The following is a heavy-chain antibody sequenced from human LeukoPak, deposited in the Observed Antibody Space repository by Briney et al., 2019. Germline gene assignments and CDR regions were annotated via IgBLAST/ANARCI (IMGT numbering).Heavy chain of an antibody. J-gene: IGHJ4*02. CDR2: ISGDGTAR. Sequence: SGGSLRLSCAASGFTSSSYWMHWVRQVPGKGLVWVSRISGDGTARNYADSVKGRFTISRDNSKNTLYLQMNSLRAEDTAVYYCARDHQIVGATYFDYWGQGTLVTVSS. D-gene: IGHD1-26*01. CDR3: ARDHQIVGATYFDY. V-gene: IGHV3-74*01. CDR1: GFTSSSYW.